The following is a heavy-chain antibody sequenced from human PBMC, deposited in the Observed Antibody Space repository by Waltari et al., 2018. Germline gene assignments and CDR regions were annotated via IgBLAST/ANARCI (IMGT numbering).Heavy chain of an antibody. D-gene: IGHD4-17*01. CDR2: INPLFGAP. J-gene: IGHJ4*01. CDR3: ARDVTTVTTGAYFDY. V-gene: IGHV1-69*01. Sequence: WVRQARGQGLEWMGGINPLFGAPNYAQKFQGRVTITADESTSTAYMDVSSLTSEDTAVYYCARDVTTVTTGAYFDYWGQGTLVIVSS.